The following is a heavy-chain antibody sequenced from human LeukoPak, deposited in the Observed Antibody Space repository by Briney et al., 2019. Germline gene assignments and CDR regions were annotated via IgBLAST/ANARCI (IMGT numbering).Heavy chain of an antibody. V-gene: IGHV4-39*01. D-gene: IGHD6-19*01. CDR1: GGSISSYY. CDR2: IYYSGST. Sequence: SETLSLTCTVSGGSISSYYWSWIRQPPGKGLEWIGSIYYSGSTYYNPSLKSRVTISVDTSKNQFSLKLSSVTAADTAVYYCARRGAMAGGYFDLWGRGTLVTVSS. CDR3: ARRGAMAGGYFDL. J-gene: IGHJ2*01.